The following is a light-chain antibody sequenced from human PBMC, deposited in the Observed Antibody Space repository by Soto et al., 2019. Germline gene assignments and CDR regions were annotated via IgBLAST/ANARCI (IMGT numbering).Light chain of an antibody. CDR2: DAS. CDR1: QSVSTY. V-gene: IGKV3-11*01. CDR3: QQSHTTPLVT. J-gene: IGKJ5*01. Sequence: EIVLTQSPATLSLSPGERATLSCRASQSVSTYLAWYQQKPGQAPRLLIYDASSRATGIPARFSGSGSGTDFTLTITNLQPEDFGTYYCQQSHTTPLVTFGQGTRLEIK.